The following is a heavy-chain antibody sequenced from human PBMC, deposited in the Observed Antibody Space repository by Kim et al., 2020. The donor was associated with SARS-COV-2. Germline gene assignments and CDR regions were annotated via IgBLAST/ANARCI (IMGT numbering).Heavy chain of an antibody. J-gene: IGHJ4*02. CDR1: GFTFNNDW. V-gene: IGHV3-15*01. CDR2: IKSKTAGGSK. Sequence: GGSLRLSCAASGFTFNNDWMSWVRQAPGKGLEWVGRIKSKTAGGSKDYAAPVKGRFTISRDDSKSTLYLQMNSLKNEDTAVYYCTTVPFSILEYWGQGNLVTVSS. D-gene: IGHD2-21*01. CDR3: TTVPFSILEY.